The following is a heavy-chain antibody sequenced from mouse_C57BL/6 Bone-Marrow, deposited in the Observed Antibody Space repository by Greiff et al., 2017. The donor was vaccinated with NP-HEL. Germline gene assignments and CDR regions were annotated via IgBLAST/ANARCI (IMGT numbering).Heavy chain of an antibody. D-gene: IGHD1-1*01. Sequence: QVQLQQPGAELVKPGASVKMSCKASGYTFTSYWITWVKQRPGQGLEWIGDIYPGSGSTNYNEKFKSKATLTVDTSPSTAYMQLSSLTSEDSAVYYCARPYYGSSYDYWGQGTTLTVSS. V-gene: IGHV1-55*01. CDR2: IYPGSGST. CDR1: GYTFTSYW. J-gene: IGHJ2*01. CDR3: ARPYYGSSYDY.